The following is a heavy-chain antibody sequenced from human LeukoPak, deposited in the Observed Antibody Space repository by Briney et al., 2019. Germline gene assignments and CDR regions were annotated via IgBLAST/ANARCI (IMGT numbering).Heavy chain of an antibody. CDR3: ARLGVRTIVDY. Sequence: SVNVSCKASGGTFSSYAISWVRQAPGHGLEWMGGIIPIFGTANYAQKFQGRVTITADESTSTAYMELSSLRSEDTAVYYCARLGVRTIVDYWGQGTLVTVSS. CDR1: GGTFSSYA. CDR2: IIPIFGTA. J-gene: IGHJ4*02. D-gene: IGHD1-14*01. V-gene: IGHV1-69*01.